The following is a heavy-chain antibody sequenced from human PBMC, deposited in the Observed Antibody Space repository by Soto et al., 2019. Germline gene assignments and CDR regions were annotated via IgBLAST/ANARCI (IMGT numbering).Heavy chain of an antibody. Sequence: PGGSLILSCAAAGFTFYSYAMAWVRPAPGKGLEWVSSIGPSGGDISYADSVKGRFSVSRDNSKNTLYLQMNTLRAEDTAVYYCARKIFGYHPFDYWGQGTLVTVSS. CDR3: ARKIFGYHPFDY. J-gene: IGHJ4*02. V-gene: IGHV3-23*01. CDR2: IGPSGGDI. CDR1: GFTFYSYA. D-gene: IGHD3-3*01.